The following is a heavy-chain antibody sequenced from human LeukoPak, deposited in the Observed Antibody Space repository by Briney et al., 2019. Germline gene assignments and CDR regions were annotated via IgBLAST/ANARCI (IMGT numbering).Heavy chain of an antibody. J-gene: IGHJ4*02. CDR3: ARGLQYYDILTGYSWTPAPFDY. CDR2: IYYSGST. D-gene: IGHD3-9*01. V-gene: IGHV4-59*01. CDR1: GGSISSYY. Sequence: SETLSLTCTVSGGSISSYYWSWVRQPPGKGLEWIGYIYYSGSTNYNPSLKNRVTISVDTSKNQFSLKLRSVTAADTAVFYCARGLQYYDILTGYSWTPAPFDYWGQGTLVTVSS.